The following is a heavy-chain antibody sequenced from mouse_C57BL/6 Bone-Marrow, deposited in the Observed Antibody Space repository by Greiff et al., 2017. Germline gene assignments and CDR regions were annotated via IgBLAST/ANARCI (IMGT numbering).Heavy chain of an antibody. V-gene: IGHV3-6*01. D-gene: IGHD1-1*01. Sequence: EVQLQESGPGLVKPSPSLSLTCSVTGYSITSGYYWNWIRQFPGNKLEWMGYISYDGSNNYNPSLKNRISITRDTSKNQFFLKLNSVTTEDTATYYCARGVITFYFDYWGQGTTLTVSS. J-gene: IGHJ2*01. CDR1: GYSITSGYY. CDR3: ARGVITFYFDY. CDR2: ISYDGSN.